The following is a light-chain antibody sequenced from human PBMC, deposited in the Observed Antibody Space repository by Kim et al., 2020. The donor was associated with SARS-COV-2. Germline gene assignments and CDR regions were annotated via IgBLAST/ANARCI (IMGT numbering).Light chain of an antibody. V-gene: IGKV3-20*01. CDR3: QQYGASPYT. Sequence: LSPGDRATLSCRPSQSISSSYLAWYQQKPGQAPRLLIFAASRRISYIPDRFSGSGSGTDFTLTINRLEPEDFAVYYCQQYGASPYTFGQGTKLEI. CDR1: QSISSSY. J-gene: IGKJ2*01. CDR2: AAS.